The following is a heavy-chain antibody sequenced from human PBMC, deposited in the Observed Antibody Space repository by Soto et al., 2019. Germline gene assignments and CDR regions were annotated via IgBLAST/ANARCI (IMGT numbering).Heavy chain of an antibody. V-gene: IGHV3-11*01. D-gene: IGHD1-1*01. Sequence: QVQLVESGGGLVKPGGSLRLSCAASGFTFSDYFMSWVRQAPGKGLEWVSYISKGGSSTHYADSVKSRFTISRDDAKNSLYLQRNSRIAEDTAVDFWARDGDDWNDFDYWGQVTLVTVSS. CDR1: GFTFSDYF. CDR2: ISKGGSST. CDR3: ARDGDDWNDFDY. J-gene: IGHJ4*02.